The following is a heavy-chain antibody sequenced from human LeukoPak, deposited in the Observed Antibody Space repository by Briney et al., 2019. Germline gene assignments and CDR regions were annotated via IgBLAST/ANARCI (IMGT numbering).Heavy chain of an antibody. CDR2: IIPIFGTA. Sequence: SVKVSCKASGGTFSSYAISWVRQAPGQGLEWMGGIIPIFGTANYAQKFQGRVTITADESTSTAYMELSSLRSEDTAVYYCARDRPYCSSTSCYGGTRTGWYYYYMDVWGKGTTVTVSS. V-gene: IGHV1-69*13. CDR1: GGTFSSYA. J-gene: IGHJ6*03. CDR3: ARDRPYCSSTSCYGGTRTGWYYYYMDV. D-gene: IGHD2-2*01.